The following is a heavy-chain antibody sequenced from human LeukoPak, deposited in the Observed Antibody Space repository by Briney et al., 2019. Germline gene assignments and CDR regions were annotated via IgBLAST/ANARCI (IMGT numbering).Heavy chain of an antibody. D-gene: IGHD5-24*01. Sequence: GGSLRLSCAASGFTFTSYAMSWVRQAPGKGLEWVSSISDSGSFIYYADSMKGRFTISRDNAKNSLYLQMNSLRAEDTAVYYCARGSDATYYYYMDVWGRGTTVTVSS. CDR1: GFTFTSYA. CDR2: ISDSGSFI. CDR3: ARGSDATYYYYMDV. J-gene: IGHJ6*03. V-gene: IGHV3-21*06.